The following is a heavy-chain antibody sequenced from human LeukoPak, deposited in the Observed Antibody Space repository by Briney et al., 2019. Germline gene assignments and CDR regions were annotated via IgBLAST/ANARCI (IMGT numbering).Heavy chain of an antibody. V-gene: IGHV4-39*07. J-gene: IGHJ4*02. CDR2: IYYSGST. CDR3: ARGENYYGSGSIEIVGFDY. Sequence: SETLSLTCTVSGGSISSSSYYWGWIRQPPGKGLEWIGSIYYSGSTYYNPSLKSRVTISLATSKNQFSLKLTSVTAADTAVYYCARGENYYGSGSIEIVGFDYWGQGTLVTVSS. D-gene: IGHD3-10*01. CDR1: GGSISSSSYY.